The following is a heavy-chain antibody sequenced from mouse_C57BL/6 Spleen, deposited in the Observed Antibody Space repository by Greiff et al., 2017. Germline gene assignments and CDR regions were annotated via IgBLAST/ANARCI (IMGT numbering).Heavy chain of an antibody. CDR2: IYPGSGST. Sequence: QVQLQQPGAELVKPGASVKMSCKASGYTFTSYWITWVKQRPGQGLEWIGDIYPGSGSTNYNEKFKSKATLTVDTSSSTAYMQLSSLTSEDSAVYYCARRVDGYLYWYFDVWGTGTTVTVSS. D-gene: IGHD2-3*01. V-gene: IGHV1-55*01. CDR3: ARRVDGYLYWYFDV. CDR1: GYTFTSYW. J-gene: IGHJ1*03.